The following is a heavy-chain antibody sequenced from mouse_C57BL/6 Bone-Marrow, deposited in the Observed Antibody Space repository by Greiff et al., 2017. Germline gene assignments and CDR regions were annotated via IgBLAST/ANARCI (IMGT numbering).Heavy chain of an antibody. D-gene: IGHD1-1*01. V-gene: IGHV14-4*01. Sequence: VQLQQSGAELVRPGASVKLSCTASGFNIKDAYMHWVKQRPEQGLEWIGWIDPENGDTEYASKFEGKATITADTSSNTAYLQLSSLTSEDTAVYYCATPYGSSFWFAYWGQGTLVTVSA. CDR2: IDPENGDT. CDR3: ATPYGSSFWFAY. CDR1: GFNIKDAY. J-gene: IGHJ3*01.